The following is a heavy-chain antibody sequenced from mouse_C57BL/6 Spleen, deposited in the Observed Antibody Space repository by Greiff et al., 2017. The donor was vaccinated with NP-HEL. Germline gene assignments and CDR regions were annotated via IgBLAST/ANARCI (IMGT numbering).Heavy chain of an antibody. CDR3: ARSGTGYYFDY. CDR1: GYAFTNYL. J-gene: IGHJ2*01. CDR2: INPGSGGT. D-gene: IGHD4-1*01. Sequence: VQLQQSGAELVRPGTSVKVSCKASGYAFTNYLIEWVKQRPRQGLEWIGVINPGSGGTNYNEKFKGKATLTADKSSSTAYMQLSSLTSEDSAVYFCARSGTGYYFDYWGQGTTLTVSS. V-gene: IGHV1-54*01.